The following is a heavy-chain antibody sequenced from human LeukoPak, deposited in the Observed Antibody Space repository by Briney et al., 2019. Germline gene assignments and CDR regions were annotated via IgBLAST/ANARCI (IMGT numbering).Heavy chain of an antibody. CDR2: IKQDGSEK. Sequence: GGSLRLSCAASGFTLSSYWMSWVRQAPGKGLDGVANIKQDGSEKYYVDSVKGRFTISRENAKNSLYLQMNRLRVEDTAVYYCARIWSAYDAFYIWGQGKMVTVSS. V-gene: IGHV3-7*01. D-gene: IGHD3-16*01. CDR3: ARIWSAYDAFYI. J-gene: IGHJ3*02. CDR1: GFTLSSYW.